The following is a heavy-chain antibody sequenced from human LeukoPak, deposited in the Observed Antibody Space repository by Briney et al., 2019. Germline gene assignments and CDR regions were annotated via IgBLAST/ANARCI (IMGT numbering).Heavy chain of an antibody. CDR3: ARTASCSGGSCYSPFDY. CDR1: GGSISSYY. Sequence: SETLSLTCTVPGGSISSYYWSWIRQPPGKGLEWIGYIYYSGSTNYNPSLKSRVTISVDTSKNQFSLKLSSVTAADTAVYYCARTASCSGGSCYSPFDYWGQGTLVTVSS. J-gene: IGHJ4*02. D-gene: IGHD2-15*01. V-gene: IGHV4-59*08. CDR2: IYYSGST.